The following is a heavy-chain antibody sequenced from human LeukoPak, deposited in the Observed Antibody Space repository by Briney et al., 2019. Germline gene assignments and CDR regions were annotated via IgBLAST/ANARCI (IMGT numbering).Heavy chain of an antibody. D-gene: IGHD6-19*01. J-gene: IGHJ6*03. CDR2: IYYSGST. Sequence: SETLSLTCTVSGGSISSSSYYWGWIRQPPGKGLEWIGSIYYSGSTYYNPSLKSRVSISVDTSKNQFSLKLSSVTAADTAVYYCARGRSSGWYYYMDVWGKGTTVTVSS. CDR3: ARGRSSGWYYYMDV. CDR1: GGSISSSSYY. V-gene: IGHV4-39*01.